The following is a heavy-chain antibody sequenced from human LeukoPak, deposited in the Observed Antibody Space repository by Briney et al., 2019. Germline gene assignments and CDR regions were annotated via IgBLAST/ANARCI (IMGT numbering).Heavy chain of an antibody. D-gene: IGHD2-15*01. CDR2: TCGSGDTK. J-gene: IGHJ4*02. CDR1: GFTFSSYE. CDR3: ARKSAYCSGGRCSLDY. V-gene: IGHV3-48*03. Sequence: GGSLRLSCAPSGFTFSSYEMNWVRQAPGKGLEWVSYTCGSGDTKFYADSVKGRFTISRDNAKNSLFLQMNSLRAEDTVLYYCARKSAYCSGGRCSLDYWGQGTLVTVSS.